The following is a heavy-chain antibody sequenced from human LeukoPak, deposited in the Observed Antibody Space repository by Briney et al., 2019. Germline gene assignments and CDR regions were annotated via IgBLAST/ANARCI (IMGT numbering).Heavy chain of an antibody. CDR3: ARGDGSAFAWFDP. CDR2: INHSGST. J-gene: IGHJ5*02. Sequence: SKTLSLTCAGYGGSFRGYYWTWIRQPPGKGLEWIGEINHSGSTNYNPSLKSRVTISVDTSKNQFSLKLSSVTAADTAVHYCARGDGSAFAWFDPWGQGTLVTVSS. D-gene: IGHD3-10*01. V-gene: IGHV4-34*01. CDR1: GGSFRGYY.